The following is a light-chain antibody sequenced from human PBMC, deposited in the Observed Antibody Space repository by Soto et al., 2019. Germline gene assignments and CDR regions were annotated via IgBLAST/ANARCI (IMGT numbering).Light chain of an antibody. CDR3: HQRTNWPPLT. V-gene: IGKV3-11*01. CDR1: QSVSSY. Sequence: EIVLTQSPATLSLSPGERATLSCRASQSVSSYLAWYQQKPGQAPRLLLYDASNRATGIPARFSGSGSGTDFTLTISSLEPEDFAVYYGHQRTNWPPLTFGGGTKVEMK. CDR2: DAS. J-gene: IGKJ4*01.